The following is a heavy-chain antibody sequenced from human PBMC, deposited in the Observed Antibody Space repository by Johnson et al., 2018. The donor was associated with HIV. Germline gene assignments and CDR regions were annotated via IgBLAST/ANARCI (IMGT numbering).Heavy chain of an antibody. J-gene: IGHJ3*02. Sequence: VQLVESGGGLVQPGGSLRLSCAASGFTVSSKYMSWVRQAPGKGLEWVSLIYTDGRAYYADSVKGRFTISRDNSKNTLYLQMNSLRAEDTAVYYCARAPNYYYDSSGYGGAFDIWGQGTMVTVSS. V-gene: IGHV3-66*02. D-gene: IGHD3-22*01. CDR1: GFTVSSKY. CDR2: IYTDGRA. CDR3: ARAPNYYYDSSGYGGAFDI.